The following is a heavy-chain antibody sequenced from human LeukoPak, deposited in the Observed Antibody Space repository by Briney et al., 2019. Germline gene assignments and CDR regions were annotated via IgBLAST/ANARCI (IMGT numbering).Heavy chain of an antibody. CDR2: INPSGGST. V-gene: IGHV1-46*01. Sequence: GASVTVSCKASGYTFTNYYMHWARQAPGQGLEWMGIINPSGGSTIFAQKFQGRVTMTRDTSTSTDYMELNSLRSEDTAVYYCARDGGSFSADYWGQGALVSVSS. CDR1: GYTFTNYY. CDR3: ARDGGSFSADY. J-gene: IGHJ4*02. D-gene: IGHD1-26*01.